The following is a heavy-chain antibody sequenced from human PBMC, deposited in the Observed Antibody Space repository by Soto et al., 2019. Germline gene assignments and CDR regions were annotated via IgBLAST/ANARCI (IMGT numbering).Heavy chain of an antibody. V-gene: IGHV1-18*01. CDR1: GGTFSSYG. CDR3: ARVGIAARPFYYYGMDV. J-gene: IGHJ6*02. D-gene: IGHD6-6*01. CDR2: ISAYNGNT. Sequence: ASVKVSCKASGGTFSSYGISWVRQAPGQGLEWMGWISAYNGNTNYAQKLQGRVTMTTDTSTSTAYMELRSLRSDDTAVYYCARVGIAARPFYYYGMDVWGQGTTVTVSS.